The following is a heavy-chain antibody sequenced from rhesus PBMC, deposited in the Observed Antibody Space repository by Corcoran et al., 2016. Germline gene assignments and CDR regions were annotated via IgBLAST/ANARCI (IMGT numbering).Heavy chain of an antibody. Sequence: QVQMQESGPAVVKPSENLSLTCAVSGGPLTSSHWWDWLRPSPGKGLEWIGGIHGSPVNTVYSPSLKGRITLSLDTSQNQFSLKLSSVTAADTAVYFCARHLGSSYGWRFDVWGAGVLVTVSS. CDR1: GGPLTSSHW. J-gene: IGHJ5-1*01. V-gene: IGHV4-93*02. CDR3: ARHLGSSYGWRFDV. CDR2: IHGSPVNT. D-gene: IGHD6-43*01.